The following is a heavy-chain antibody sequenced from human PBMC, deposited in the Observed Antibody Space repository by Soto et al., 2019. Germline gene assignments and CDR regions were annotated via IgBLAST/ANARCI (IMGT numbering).Heavy chain of an antibody. Sequence: GGSLRLSCAASGFAFSSYAMSWVSQAPGKGLEWVSAISAIGGSTYYADSVKGRFTISRDNSKNSLYLQMNSLRADDTAVYYCVKDRIIVATDPWGQGTLVTVSS. D-gene: IGHD5-12*01. CDR3: VKDRIIVATDP. V-gene: IGHV3-23*01. CDR1: GFAFSSYA. J-gene: IGHJ5*02. CDR2: ISAIGGST.